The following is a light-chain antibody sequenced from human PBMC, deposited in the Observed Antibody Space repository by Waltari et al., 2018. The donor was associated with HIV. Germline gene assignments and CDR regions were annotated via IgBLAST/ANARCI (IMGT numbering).Light chain of an antibody. Sequence: QSVLTQPPSVSGAPGQRVTISCTGSSSNIGAGYDVHWFQQLPGTAPKLLIYAEDIRPSGVPDRFSGSKSGTSASLAITGLQAEDEADYYCQSYDSSLSGSFVFGTGTKVTVL. CDR3: QSYDSSLSGSFV. J-gene: IGLJ1*01. CDR1: SSNIGAGYD. V-gene: IGLV1-40*01. CDR2: AED.